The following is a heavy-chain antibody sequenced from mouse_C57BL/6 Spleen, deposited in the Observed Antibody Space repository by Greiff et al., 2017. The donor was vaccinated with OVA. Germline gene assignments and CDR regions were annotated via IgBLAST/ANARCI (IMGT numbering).Heavy chain of an antibody. V-gene: IGHV1-82*01. J-gene: IGHJ2*01. D-gene: IGHD2-5*01. CDR3: ARWAYYSNFDY. CDR1: GYAFSSSW. CDR2: IYPGDGDT. Sequence: VMLVESGPELVKPGASVKISCKASGYAFSSSWMNWVKQRPGKGLEWIGRIYPGDGDTNYNGKFKGKATLTADKSSSTAYMQLSSLTSEDSAVYFCARWAYYSNFDYWGKGTTLTVSS.